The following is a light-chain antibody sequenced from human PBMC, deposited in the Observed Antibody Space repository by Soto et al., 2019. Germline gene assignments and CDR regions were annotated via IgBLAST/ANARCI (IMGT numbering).Light chain of an antibody. CDR3: QQAASFPIT. V-gene: IGKV1-12*01. Sequence: DIQMTQSPSYVSASVGDRVTITCRASQGITNWLAWYQQKPGKAPNLLIYTGSCLQSGVPSRFSGSGSGTDFTLTINSLQPEDFATYYCQQAASFPITFGQGTRLEI. CDR2: TGS. CDR1: QGITNW. J-gene: IGKJ5*01.